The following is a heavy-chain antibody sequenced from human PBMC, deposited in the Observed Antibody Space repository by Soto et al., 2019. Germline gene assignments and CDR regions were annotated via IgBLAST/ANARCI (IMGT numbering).Heavy chain of an antibody. J-gene: IGHJ5*02. CDR3: ARSVFP. Sequence: SEPLSVSRSVADVYIGSHGGWIWVRQPPGKGLEWIGESHQSGNTNYNSSLESRVTISLDTSKNQFSLKLSSVTAADTAVYYCARSVFPWVQRTLVTVSS. CDR2: SHQSGNT. V-gene: IGHV4-4*02. CDR1: DVYIGSHGG.